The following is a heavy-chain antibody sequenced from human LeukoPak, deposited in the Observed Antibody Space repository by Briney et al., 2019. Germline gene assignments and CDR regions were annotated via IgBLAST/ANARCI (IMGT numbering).Heavy chain of an antibody. Sequence: GASVKVSCKASGYTFTSYYMHWVRQAPGQGLEWMGIINPSGGSTSYAQKFQGRVTMTRDMSTSTVYMELSSLRSEDTAVYYCARDTYYDFWSGPPHNWFDPWGQGTLVTVSS. D-gene: IGHD3-3*01. CDR2: INPSGGST. V-gene: IGHV1-46*01. CDR1: GYTFTSYY. CDR3: ARDTYYDFWSGPPHNWFDP. J-gene: IGHJ5*02.